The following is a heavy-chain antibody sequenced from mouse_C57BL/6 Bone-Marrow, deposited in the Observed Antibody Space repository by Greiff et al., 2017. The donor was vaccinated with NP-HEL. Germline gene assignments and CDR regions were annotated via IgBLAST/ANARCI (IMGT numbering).Heavy chain of an antibody. V-gene: IGHV5-17*01. CDR3: ARGKLGRSFDY. Sequence: EVKVVESGGGLVKPGGSLKLSCAASGFTFSDYGMHWVRQAPEKGLEWVAYISSGSSTIYYADTVKGRFTISRDNAKNTLFLQRTSLRSEDTAMYYCARGKLGRSFDYWGQGTTLTVSS. CDR1: GFTFSDYG. J-gene: IGHJ2*01. CDR2: ISSGSSTI. D-gene: IGHD4-1*01.